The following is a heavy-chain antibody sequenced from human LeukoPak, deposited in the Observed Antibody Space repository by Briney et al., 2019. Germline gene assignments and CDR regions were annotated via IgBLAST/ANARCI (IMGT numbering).Heavy chain of an antibody. D-gene: IGHD4-11*01. CDR1: GFIFSNYA. CDR3: AKDSNTVTTHNWFGP. Sequence: GGSLRLCCAASGFIFSNYAMAWVRQAPGKGLEWVSSISGSGVTTYFADSVKGRFTISRDNSKNTLYLQMNSLRAEDTAIYYCAKDSNTVTTHNWFGPWGQGTLVTVSS. CDR2: ISGSGVTT. J-gene: IGHJ5*02. V-gene: IGHV3-23*01.